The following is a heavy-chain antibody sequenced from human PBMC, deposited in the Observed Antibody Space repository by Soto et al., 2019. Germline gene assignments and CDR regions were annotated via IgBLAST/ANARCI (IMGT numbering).Heavy chain of an antibody. V-gene: IGHV4-30-2*06. CDR2: IGHLETT. Sequence: SETLSLTCSVSGVAMTYGGYSWSWIRQSPEKGLEWLGYIGHLETTYYNPSFKSRLSLSIDRTRNQFSLSLSSMTAADTAVYYCARDQDISSSWLFDPWGQGTLVTVSS. CDR3: ARDQDISSSWLFDP. CDR1: GVAMTYGGYS. D-gene: IGHD6-13*01. J-gene: IGHJ5*02.